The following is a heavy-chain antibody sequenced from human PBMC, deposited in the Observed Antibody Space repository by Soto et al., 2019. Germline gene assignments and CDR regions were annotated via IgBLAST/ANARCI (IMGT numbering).Heavy chain of an antibody. CDR1: GGSISSGDYY. J-gene: IGHJ4*02. CDR2: IHYSGST. Sequence: QVQLQESGPGLVKPSQTLSLTCTVSGGSISSGDYYWSWIRQPPGKGLEWIGYIHYSGSTYYNPSLKRRVTISVDTSNHQFYLKLNSVTAADTAVYYCAREGDNSGYYHWLDYWGQGTLVTVSS. D-gene: IGHD3-22*01. CDR3: AREGDNSGYYHWLDY. V-gene: IGHV4-30-4*01.